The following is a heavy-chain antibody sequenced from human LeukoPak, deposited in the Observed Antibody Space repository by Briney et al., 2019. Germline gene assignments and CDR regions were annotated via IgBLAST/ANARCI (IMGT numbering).Heavy chain of an antibody. V-gene: IGHV1-18*01. J-gene: IGHJ4*02. CDR1: GYTFTIYG. D-gene: IGHD2-15*01. CDR3: ARGIIGYYFDY. CDR2: ISAYGNT. Sequence: ASVKVSFKTSGYTFTIYGISWVRQAPGQGLEWMGLISAYGNTNYAQNLQGRVTMTTDTSTSTAYMELRSLRSDGTAVYYCARGIIGYYFDYWGQGTLVTVSS.